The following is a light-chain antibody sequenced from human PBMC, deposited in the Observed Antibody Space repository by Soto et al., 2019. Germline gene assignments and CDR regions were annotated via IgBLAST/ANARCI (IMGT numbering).Light chain of an antibody. CDR3: EYYGTAIT. Sequence: EIVLTQSPGTLSLSPGERVTLSCRASQSIDNNHLAWYQQKPGQAPRLLIHGTSNRATGIPDRFSGSGSGTDFTLTFSRLEPEEVAVYYCEYYGTAITVGGGTKVESK. J-gene: IGKJ4*01. CDR2: GTS. V-gene: IGKV3-20*01. CDR1: QSIDNNH.